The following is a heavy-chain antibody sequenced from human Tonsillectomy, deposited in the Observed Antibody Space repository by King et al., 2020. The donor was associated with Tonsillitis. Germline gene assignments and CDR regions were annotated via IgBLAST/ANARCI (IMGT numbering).Heavy chain of an antibody. D-gene: IGHD3-9*01. Sequence: VQLVESGGGVVQPGRSLRLSCAASGFTFSSYGMHWVRQAPGKGLEWVAIISYDGSNKYSADSVKGRFTISRDNSKNTLYLQMNSLRTEDTAVYYCATDVALGIPTHFDYWGQGTLVTVSS. CDR1: GFTFSSYG. CDR3: ATDVALGIPTHFDY. V-gene: IGHV3-30*03. CDR2: ISYDGSNK. J-gene: IGHJ4*02.